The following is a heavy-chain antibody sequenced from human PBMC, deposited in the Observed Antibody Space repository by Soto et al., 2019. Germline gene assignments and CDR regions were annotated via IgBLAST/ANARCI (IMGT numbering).Heavy chain of an antibody. CDR2: IIPMLGVR. CDR1: GGTFSTYS. D-gene: IGHD6-19*01. CDR3: TIGSWSDEVFDI. J-gene: IGHJ3*02. V-gene: IGHV1-69*02. Sequence: QVQLVQSGAAVKKPGSSVKVSCKDSGGTFSTYSMFWVRQAPGQGLEWMGRIIPMLGVRNSAQRFQDRVTIIADKSTATVHMELSSLRAEDTALYYCTIGSWSDEVFDIWGQGTMVTVSS.